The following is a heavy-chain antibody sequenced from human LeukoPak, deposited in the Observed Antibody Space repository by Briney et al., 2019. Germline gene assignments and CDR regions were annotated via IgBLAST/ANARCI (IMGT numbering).Heavy chain of an antibody. CDR3: ARGTEDAFDI. V-gene: IGHV3-9*01. CDR1: GFTFDDYA. J-gene: IGHJ3*02. Sequence: GGSLRLSCAASGFTFDDYAMHWVRQAPGKGLEWVSGISWNSGSIGYADSVKGRFTISRDNAKNSLYLQMNSLRAEDTALYYCARGTEDAFDIWGQGTMVTVSS. CDR2: ISWNSGSI.